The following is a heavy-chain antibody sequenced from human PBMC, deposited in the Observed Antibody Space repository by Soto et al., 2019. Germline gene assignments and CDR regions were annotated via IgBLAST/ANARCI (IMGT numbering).Heavy chain of an antibody. CDR2: ISAYNGNT. CDR3: ARDDRVRRIVGFRMDI. CDR1: GYTFTSYG. V-gene: IGHV1-18*01. Sequence: QVQLVQSGAEVKKPGASVKVSCKASGYTFTSYGISWVRQAPGQGLEWMGWISAYNGNTNYAQKLQCRVTMTTDTSTSTAYMELRSRRSDDTAVYYCARDDRVRRIVGFRMDIWGQGTMVTVSS. J-gene: IGHJ3*02. D-gene: IGHD3-22*01.